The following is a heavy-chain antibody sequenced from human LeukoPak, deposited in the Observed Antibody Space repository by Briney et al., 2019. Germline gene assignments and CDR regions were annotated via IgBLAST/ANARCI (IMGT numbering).Heavy chain of an antibody. CDR2: IYYTGST. CDR1: GGSISGDY. Sequence: SETLSLTCTVSGGSISGDYWSWIRQPPGKGLEWVAYIYYTGSTNYNPSLKSRVTMSVDTSKNQFSLKLSSVTAADTAVYYCARVRNSSGWSYFDYWGQGTLVTVSS. CDR3: ARVRNSSGWSYFDY. J-gene: IGHJ4*02. D-gene: IGHD6-19*01. V-gene: IGHV4-59*12.